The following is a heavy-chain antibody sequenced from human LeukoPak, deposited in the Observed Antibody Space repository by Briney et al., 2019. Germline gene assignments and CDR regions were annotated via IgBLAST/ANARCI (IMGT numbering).Heavy chain of an antibody. CDR3: ARIVVGATKEGIDY. J-gene: IGHJ4*02. CDR2: IYPSDSDT. CDR1: GYYFTSYW. Sequence: PGESLNISCKASGYYFTSYWIAWVRQMPGKGLEWMGIIYPSDSDTRYSPSFQGQVTISVDKSFTTAYLQWSSLEASDTAMYYCARIVVGATKEGIDYWGQGTLVTVSS. D-gene: IGHD1-26*01. V-gene: IGHV5-51*01.